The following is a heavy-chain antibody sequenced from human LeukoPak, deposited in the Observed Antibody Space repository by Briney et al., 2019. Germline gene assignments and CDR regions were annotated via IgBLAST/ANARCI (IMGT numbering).Heavy chain of an antibody. CDR3: AREPGIAAAGTAYYFDY. CDR2: IIPIFGTA. D-gene: IGHD6-13*01. V-gene: IGHV1-69*05. CDR1: GGTFSGYA. Sequence: ASVKVSCKASGGTFSGYAISWVRQAPGQGLEWMGGIIPIFGTANYAQKFQGRVTITTDESTSTAYMELSSLRSEDTAVYYCAREPGIAAAGTAYYFDYWGQGTLVTVSS. J-gene: IGHJ4*02.